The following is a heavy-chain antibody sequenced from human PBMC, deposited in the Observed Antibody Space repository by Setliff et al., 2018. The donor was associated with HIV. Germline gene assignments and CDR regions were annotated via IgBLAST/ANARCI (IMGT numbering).Heavy chain of an antibody. J-gene: IGHJ4*02. CDR1: GYSFTSYW. CDR3: GRSGKSGELYAY. D-gene: IGHD3-10*01. V-gene: IGHV5-51*01. Sequence: PGESLKISCKGSGYSFTSYWIGWVRQMPGKGLERMGIIYPGDSDTRYSPSFQGQVTISVDKSTNTAYLHWNSLRPADTAMYYCGRSGKSGELYAYWGQGTQVTV. CDR2: IYPGDSDT.